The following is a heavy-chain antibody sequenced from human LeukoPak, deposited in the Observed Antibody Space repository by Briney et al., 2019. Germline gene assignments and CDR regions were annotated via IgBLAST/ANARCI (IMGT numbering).Heavy chain of an antibody. CDR1: GFTFSSYG. Sequence: GGSLRLSCAASGFTFSSYGMHWVRQAPGKGLEWVAVISYDGSNKYYADCVKGRFTISRDNSKNTLYLQMNSLRAEDTAVYYCAKVFPYGDYVMDAFDIWGQGTMVTVSS. V-gene: IGHV3-30*18. J-gene: IGHJ3*02. CDR2: ISYDGSNK. CDR3: AKVFPYGDYVMDAFDI. D-gene: IGHD4-17*01.